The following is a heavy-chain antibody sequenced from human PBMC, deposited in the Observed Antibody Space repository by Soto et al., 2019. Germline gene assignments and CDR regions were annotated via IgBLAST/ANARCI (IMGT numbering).Heavy chain of an antibody. J-gene: IGHJ4*02. CDR1: GYSFTRYW. V-gene: IGHV5-51*01. Sequence: PWESLKISCRSSGYSFTRYWIGWVRQMPGKGLEWMGIIYPGDSDTRYSPSFQGQVTISADKSISTAYLQWSSLKASDTAMYYCARLLYYYDSSGPLGYWGQGTLVTVSS. CDR3: ARLLYYYDSSGPLGY. D-gene: IGHD3-22*01. CDR2: IYPGDSDT.